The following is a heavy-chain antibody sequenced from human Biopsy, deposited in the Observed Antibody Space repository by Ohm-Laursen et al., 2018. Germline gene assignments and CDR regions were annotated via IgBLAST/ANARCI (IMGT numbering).Heavy chain of an antibody. CDR2: IIAVSGLV. CDR1: GGTFSNYA. Sequence: VASVKVSCKVSGGTFSNYAISWVRQAPGEGLEWMGGIIAVSGLVNYAPKFQGRVSITADKSTTTAYMELSNLKSEDTAVYYCATPFQYYDSWGGYPPFDHWGQGTLVTVSS. D-gene: IGHD3-3*01. CDR3: ATPFQYYDSWGGYPPFDH. J-gene: IGHJ4*02. V-gene: IGHV1-69*10.